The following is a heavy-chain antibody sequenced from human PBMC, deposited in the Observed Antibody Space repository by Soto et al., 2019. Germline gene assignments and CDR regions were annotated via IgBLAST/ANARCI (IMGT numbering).Heavy chain of an antibody. CDR3: ARGGYYDSSGSPNYHSYGMNV. CDR1: GYRFTSYG. D-gene: IGHD3-22*01. V-gene: IGHV1-18*01. Sequence: QAQLVQSGPEVKKPGASVKVSCKASGYRFTSYGISWVRQAPGQGLEWLGWISAYDDNTKYAQTLQGRVYMSTDTSTNTSYMELRSRRSDDTAMYSCARGGYYDSSGSPNYHSYGMNVWGQGTTVTVSS. CDR2: ISAYDDNT. J-gene: IGHJ6*02.